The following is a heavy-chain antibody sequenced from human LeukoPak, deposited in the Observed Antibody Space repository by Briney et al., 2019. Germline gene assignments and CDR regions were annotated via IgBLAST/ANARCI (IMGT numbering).Heavy chain of an antibody. Sequence: PGGSLRLSCSASGFTFSSNSMNWVRQAPGKGLEWISYISSSSSSIYYADSVKGRFTISRDNSKNTLYLQMNSLRAEDTAVYYCAREYGDYWRFPRHAFDIWGQGTMVTVSS. D-gene: IGHD4-17*01. CDR2: ISSSSSSI. CDR1: GFTFSSNS. J-gene: IGHJ3*02. V-gene: IGHV3-48*01. CDR3: AREYGDYWRFPRHAFDI.